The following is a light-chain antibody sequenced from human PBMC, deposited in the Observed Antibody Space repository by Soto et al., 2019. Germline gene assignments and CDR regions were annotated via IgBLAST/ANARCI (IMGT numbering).Light chain of an antibody. CDR1: ISDVGGYNY. CDR2: DVN. CDR3: SSYADSYVL. V-gene: IGLV2-11*01. Sequence: QSALTQPRSVSGSPGQSVAISCTGTISDVGGYNYVSWYQQHPGKAPKLIIYDVNKRPSGVPDRFSGSKSGNTASLTISGLQAEDEADYYCSSYADSYVLLGGGTKVTVL. J-gene: IGLJ2*01.